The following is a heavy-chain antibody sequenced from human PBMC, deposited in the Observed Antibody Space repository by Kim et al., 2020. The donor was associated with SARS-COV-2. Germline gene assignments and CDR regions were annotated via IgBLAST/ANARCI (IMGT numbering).Heavy chain of an antibody. J-gene: IGHJ5*02. D-gene: IGHD6-13*01. V-gene: IGHV1-69*01. Sequence: QKFQGRVTITADEATSTAYMELSSLRSEDTAVYYCASERIAAAGTPLFDPWGQGTLVTVSS. CDR3: ASERIAAAGTPLFDP.